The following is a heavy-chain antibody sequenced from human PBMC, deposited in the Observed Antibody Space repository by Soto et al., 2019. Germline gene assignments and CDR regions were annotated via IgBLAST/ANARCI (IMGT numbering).Heavy chain of an antibody. CDR3: AKGENIVVVPAAMNPPIHYYGMDV. CDR2: ISGSGGST. V-gene: IGHV3-23*01. CDR1: GFTFSSYA. D-gene: IGHD2-2*01. J-gene: IGHJ6*02. Sequence: PGGSLRLSCAASGFTFSSYAMSWVRQAPGKGLEWVSAISGSGGSTYYADSVKGRFTISRDNSKNTLYLQMNSLRAEDTAVYYCAKGENIVVVPAAMNPPIHYYGMDVWGQGTTVTVSS.